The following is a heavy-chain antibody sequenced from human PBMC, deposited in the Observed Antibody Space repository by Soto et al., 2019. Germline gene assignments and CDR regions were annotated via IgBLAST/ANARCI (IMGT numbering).Heavy chain of an antibody. CDR1: GFTFSSYW. D-gene: IGHD3-16*02. CDR3: ARDNDYIWGSYRYVSLDY. CDR2: IKQDGSEK. Sequence: EVQLVESGGGLVQPGGSLRLSCAASGFTFSSYWMSWVRQAPGKGLEWVANIKQDGSEKYYVDSVKGRFTISRDNAKNSLYLQMHSLRAEDTAVYYCARDNDYIWGSYRYVSLDYWGQGTLVTVSS. J-gene: IGHJ4*02. V-gene: IGHV3-7*01.